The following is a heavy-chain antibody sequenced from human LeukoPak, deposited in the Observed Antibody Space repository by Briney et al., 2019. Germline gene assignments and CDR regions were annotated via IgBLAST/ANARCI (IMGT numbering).Heavy chain of an antibody. CDR3: ASGAYYYGSGTGWFDP. J-gene: IGHJ5*02. CDR1: GGSISSYY. V-gene: IGHV4-59*01. D-gene: IGHD3-10*01. Sequence: ETLSLTCTGSGGSISSYYWSWIRQPPGKGLERIGYIYYSGSTNYNPSLKSRVTISVDTSKNQFSLKLSSVTAADTAVYYCASGAYYYGSGTGWFDPWGQGTLVTVSS. CDR2: IYYSGST.